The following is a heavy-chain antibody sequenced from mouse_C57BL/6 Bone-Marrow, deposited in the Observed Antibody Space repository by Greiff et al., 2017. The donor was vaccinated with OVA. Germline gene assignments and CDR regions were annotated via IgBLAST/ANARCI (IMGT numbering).Heavy chain of an antibody. CDR3: ARLTVTRVYYAMDY. Sequence: VQLQQSGPELVKPGASVKISCKASGYAFSSSWMNWVKQRPGKGLEWIGRIYPGDGDTNYNGKFKGKATLTADKSSSTAYMQLSSLTSEDSAVYFCARLTVTRVYYAMDYWGQGTSVTVSS. CDR2: IYPGDGDT. CDR1: GYAFSSSW. J-gene: IGHJ4*01. D-gene: IGHD1-1*01. V-gene: IGHV1-82*01.